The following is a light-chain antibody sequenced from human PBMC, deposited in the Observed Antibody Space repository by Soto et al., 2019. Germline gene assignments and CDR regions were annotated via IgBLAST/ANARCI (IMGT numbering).Light chain of an antibody. CDR3: SSFTTTSTHV. Sequence: QSALTQPASLSGSPGQSITISCTGTSSDIGAYDYVSWFQQHPGKAPKLMISEVNNRPSGVSNRFSGSKSGNTAYLTISGLQVEDEDEYFCSSFTTTSTHVFGTGTKVTVL. CDR1: SSDIGAYDY. CDR2: EVN. J-gene: IGLJ1*01. V-gene: IGLV2-14*01.